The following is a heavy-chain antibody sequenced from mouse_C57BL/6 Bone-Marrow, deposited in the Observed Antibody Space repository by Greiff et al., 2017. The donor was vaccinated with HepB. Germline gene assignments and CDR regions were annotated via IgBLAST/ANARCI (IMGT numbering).Heavy chain of an antibody. CDR3: ARRDYSNYESIAMDY. J-gene: IGHJ4*01. D-gene: IGHD2-5*01. Sequence: VQLVESGPGLVQPSQRLSITCTVSGFSLTSYGVHWVRQSPGKGLEWLGVIWSGGSTDYNAAFISRLSISKDDSKSQVFFKMNSLQADDTAIYYCARRDYSNYESIAMDYWGQGTSVTVSS. CDR2: IWSGGST. CDR1: GFSLTSYG. V-gene: IGHV2-2*01.